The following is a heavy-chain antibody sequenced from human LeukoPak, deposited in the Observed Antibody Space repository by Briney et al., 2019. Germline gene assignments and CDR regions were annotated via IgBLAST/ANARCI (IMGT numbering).Heavy chain of an antibody. J-gene: IGHJ6*03. CDR1: GGSFSGYY. CDR2: INHSGNT. D-gene: IGHD4-11*01. CDR3: ATSLTTVTHYYYYMDV. V-gene: IGHV4-34*01. Sequence: SETLSLTCAVSGGSFSGYYWSWIRQSPGKGLEWIGEINHSGNTNYNPSLKSRVTISVDTSKNQFSLKLSSVTAADTAVYYCATSLTTVTHYYYYMDVWGKGTTVTIS.